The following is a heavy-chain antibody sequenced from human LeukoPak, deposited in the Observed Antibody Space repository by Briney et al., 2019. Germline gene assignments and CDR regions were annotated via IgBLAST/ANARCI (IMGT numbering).Heavy chain of an antibody. D-gene: IGHD2-15*01. J-gene: IGHJ4*02. CDR2: ISYDGSSK. Sequence: GGSLRLSCAASGFTFSSYAMHWVRQAPGKGLEWVAVISYDGSSKYYADSVKGRFTISRDNSKNTLYLQMNSLRAEDTAVYYCARDFGVVVAATYFDYWGQGTLVTVSS. V-gene: IGHV3-30*04. CDR3: ARDFGVVVAATYFDY. CDR1: GFTFSSYA.